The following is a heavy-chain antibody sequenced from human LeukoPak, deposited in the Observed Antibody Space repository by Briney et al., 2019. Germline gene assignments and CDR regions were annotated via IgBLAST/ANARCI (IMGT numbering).Heavy chain of an antibody. CDR2: IRPGGGAT. V-gene: IGHV1-46*01. D-gene: IGHD5-12*01. CDR3: ASGGYDWDAYDY. CDR1: GNXN. Sequence: GASVKLSCKDSGNXNIHWVRQTPGQGPEWMGLIRPGGGATSYAQKFQGRVSMTRDRSTSIVYMELSSLRSEDTAIYFCASGGYDWDAYDYWGQGTPVTVSS. J-gene: IGHJ4*02.